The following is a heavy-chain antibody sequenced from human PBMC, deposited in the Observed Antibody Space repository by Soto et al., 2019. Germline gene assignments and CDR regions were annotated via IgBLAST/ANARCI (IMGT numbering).Heavy chain of an antibody. V-gene: IGHV1-69*06. CDR3: ARDGIVEMATIRAFDI. Sequence: SVKVSCKASGGTFSSYAISWVRQAPGQGLEWMGGIIPIFGKANYAQKFQGRVTITADKSTSTAYMELSSLRSEDTAVYYCARDGIVEMATIRAFDIWGQGTMVTVSS. CDR1: GGTFSSYA. J-gene: IGHJ3*02. CDR2: IIPIFGKA. D-gene: IGHD5-12*01.